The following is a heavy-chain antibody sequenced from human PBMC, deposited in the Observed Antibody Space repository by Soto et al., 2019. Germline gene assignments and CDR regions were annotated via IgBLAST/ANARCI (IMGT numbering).Heavy chain of an antibody. CDR1: GYTFTNYV. J-gene: IGHJ6*02. CDR3: ARLDRIEYGLDG. V-gene: IGHV5-10-1*01. Sequence: GSGYTFTNYVITCLRLMPGKSLDSMGRIDPYDSYNNYNPPFEGHVTVSVDKSTNTAYLQWSSLKASDTGIYYCARLDRIEYGLDGWGLGTTLALS. D-gene: IGHD2-21*01. CDR2: IDPYDSYN.